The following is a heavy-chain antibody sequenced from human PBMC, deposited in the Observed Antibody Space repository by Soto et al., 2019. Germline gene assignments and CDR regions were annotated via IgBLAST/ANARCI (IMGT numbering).Heavy chain of an antibody. Sequence: GASVKVSCRASGYSFTSLDINWVRQTTGQGLEWMGWMEPSSGKTGYAQRFQDRVTMTRDTSINTAYMELRSLTSDDTALYYCARGVTAGVDYWGQGTLVTVSS. J-gene: IGHJ4*02. CDR1: GYSFTSLD. CDR3: ARGVTAGVDY. CDR2: MEPSSGKT. D-gene: IGHD3-10*01. V-gene: IGHV1-8*01.